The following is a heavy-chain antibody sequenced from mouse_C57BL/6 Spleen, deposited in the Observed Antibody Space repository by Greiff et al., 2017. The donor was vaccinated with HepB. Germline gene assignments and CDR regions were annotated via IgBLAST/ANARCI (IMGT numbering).Heavy chain of an antibody. Sequence: VQLQQPGAELVRPGSSVKLSCKASGYTFTSYWMHWVKQRPIQGLEWIGNIDPSDSETHYNQKFKDKATLTVDKSSSTAYMQLSSLTSEDSAVYDCAGGISAVVGTYSYAVDYWGQGTSLTVSS. D-gene: IGHD1-1*01. J-gene: IGHJ2*02. CDR3: AGGISAVVGTYSYAVDY. CDR1: GYTFTSYW. V-gene: IGHV1-52*01. CDR2: IDPSDSET.